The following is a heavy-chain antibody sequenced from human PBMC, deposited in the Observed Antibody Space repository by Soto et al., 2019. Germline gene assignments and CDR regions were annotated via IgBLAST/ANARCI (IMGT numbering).Heavy chain of an antibody. J-gene: IGHJ4*01. V-gene: IGHV1-24*01. CDR2: FDLEDGET. CDR3: ATVYDSRGYYGSIDY. CDR1: GDSLIGLA. D-gene: IGHD3-22*01. Sequence: ASVKVSCKVSGDSLIGLAMHWVRQAPGKGLEWMGGFDLEDGETIYAQKFQGRVTMTEDTSTDTGYMELSSLRSEDTAIYYCATVYDSRGYYGSIDYWG.